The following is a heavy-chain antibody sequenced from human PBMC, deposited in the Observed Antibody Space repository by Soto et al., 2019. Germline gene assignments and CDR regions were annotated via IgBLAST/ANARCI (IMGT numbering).Heavy chain of an antibody. CDR3: ARAARGGGYDSFRPDWFDP. CDR2: ISSSSSYI. V-gene: IGHV3-21*01. CDR1: GFTFGDYA. J-gene: IGHJ5*02. D-gene: IGHD5-12*01. Sequence: PGGSLRLSCTASGFTFGDYAMSWFRQAPGKGLEWVSSISSSSSYIYYADSVKGRFTISRDNAKNSLYLQMNSLRAEDTAVYYCARAARGGGYDSFRPDWFDPWGQGTLVTVSS.